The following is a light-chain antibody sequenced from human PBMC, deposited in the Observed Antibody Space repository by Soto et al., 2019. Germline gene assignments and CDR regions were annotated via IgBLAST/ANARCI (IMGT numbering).Light chain of an antibody. CDR3: SSYTSSNTYV. CDR2: NVS. Sequence: QSALTQPASVSGSPGQSIAISCPGTNSDVGGYNSVSWYQQHPGKAPKLMIYNVSNRPSGVSDRFSGSKSGNTASLTISGLQAEDEADYYCSSYTSSNTYVFGTGTKVTVL. J-gene: IGLJ1*01. CDR1: NSDVGGYNS. V-gene: IGLV2-14*03.